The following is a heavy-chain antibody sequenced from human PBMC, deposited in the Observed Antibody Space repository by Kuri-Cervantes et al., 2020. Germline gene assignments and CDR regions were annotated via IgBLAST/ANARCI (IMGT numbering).Heavy chain of an antibody. CDR2: ISWSGATV. J-gene: IGHJ4*02. V-gene: IGHV3-9*01. CDR1: GFSFNDYA. Sequence: GGSLRLSCAASGFSFNDYAMQWVRQRPGRGLEWVSGISWSGATVGYADSVKGRFTISRDNAKKSLYLQMNSLTAEDTAVYYCVASSVIAPFYWGQGTLVTVSS. CDR3: VASSVIAPFY. D-gene: IGHD2/OR15-2a*01.